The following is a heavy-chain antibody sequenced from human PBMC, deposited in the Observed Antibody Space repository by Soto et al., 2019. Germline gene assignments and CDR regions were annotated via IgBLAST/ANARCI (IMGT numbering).Heavy chain of an antibody. Sequence: SETLSLTCTVSGGSISSSSYYWGWIRQPPGKGLEWIGSIYYSGSTYYNPSLKSRVTISVDTSKNQFSLKLSSVTAADTAVYYCARRYRWAFAIWGQGTXVTVSS. CDR1: GGSISSSSYY. D-gene: IGHD3-16*02. CDR2: IYYSGST. J-gene: IGHJ3*02. V-gene: IGHV4-39*01. CDR3: ARRYRWAFAI.